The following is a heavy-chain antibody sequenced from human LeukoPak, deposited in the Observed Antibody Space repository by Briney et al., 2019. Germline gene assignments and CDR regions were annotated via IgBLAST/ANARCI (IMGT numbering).Heavy chain of an antibody. CDR3: VRVRRDGSNFDF. Sequence: PGGSLRLSCAASGFTFNTFEMNWVRQAPGKGLEWLSYISSSSSTIYYADSVKGRFTVSRDNAKNSLYLQMTSLRVEDTGVYYCVRVRRDGSNFDFWGQGTLVTVSS. J-gene: IGHJ4*02. V-gene: IGHV3-48*03. CDR2: ISSSSSTI. D-gene: IGHD5-24*01. CDR1: GFTFNTFE.